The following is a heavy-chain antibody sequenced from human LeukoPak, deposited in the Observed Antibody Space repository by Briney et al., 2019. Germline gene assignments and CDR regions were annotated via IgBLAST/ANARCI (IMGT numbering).Heavy chain of an antibody. Sequence: ASVKVSCKASGYTFTSYDINWVRQATGQGLEWMGIINPSGGSTSYAQKFQGRVTMTRDTSTSTVYMELSSLRSEDTAVYYCARVEYYYDSSGYYADWGQGTLVTVSS. D-gene: IGHD3-22*01. CDR2: INPSGGST. CDR1: GYTFTSYD. CDR3: ARVEYYYDSSGYYAD. V-gene: IGHV1-46*01. J-gene: IGHJ4*02.